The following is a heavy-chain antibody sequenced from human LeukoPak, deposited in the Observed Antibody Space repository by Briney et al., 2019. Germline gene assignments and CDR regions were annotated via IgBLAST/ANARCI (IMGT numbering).Heavy chain of an antibody. Sequence: SETLSLTCTASGGSISSYYWSWFRQPAGKGLEWIGRIYTSGSTNYNPSLKSRVTMSVDTSKNQFSLKLSSVTAADTAVYYCARDPEGDYVGYFDYWGQGTLVTVSS. CDR2: IYTSGST. J-gene: IGHJ4*02. V-gene: IGHV4-4*07. CDR1: GGSISSYY. D-gene: IGHD4-17*01. CDR3: ARDPEGDYVGYFDY.